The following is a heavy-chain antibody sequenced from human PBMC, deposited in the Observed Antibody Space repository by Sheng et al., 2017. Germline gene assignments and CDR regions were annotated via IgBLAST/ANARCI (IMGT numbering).Heavy chain of an antibody. CDR3: ARDPGGSSSFDY. D-gene: IGHD6-6*01. CDR1: GFTFSSYG. CDR2: IWYDGSNK. V-gene: IGHV3-33*01. Sequence: QVQLVESGGGVVQPGRSLRLSCAASGFTFSSYGMHWVRQAPGKGLEWVAVIWYDGSNKYYADSVKGRFTISRDNSKNTLYLQMNSLRAEDTAVYYCARDPGGSSSFDYWGQGTLGHRL. J-gene: IGHJ4*02.